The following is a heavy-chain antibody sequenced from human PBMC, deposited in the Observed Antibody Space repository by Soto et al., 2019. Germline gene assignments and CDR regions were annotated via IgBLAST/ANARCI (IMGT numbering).Heavy chain of an antibody. D-gene: IGHD6-13*01. V-gene: IGHV3-21*01. CDR1: GFTFSSYS. Sequence: EVQLVESGGGLVKPGGSLRLSCAASGFTFSSYSMNWVRQAPGKGLEWVSSISSSSSYIYYADSVKGRFTISRDNAKNPLYLQMNSLRAEDTAVYYCATPGYSSRGAGRYWGQGTLVTVSS. CDR2: ISSSSSYI. CDR3: ATPGYSSRGAGRY. J-gene: IGHJ4*02.